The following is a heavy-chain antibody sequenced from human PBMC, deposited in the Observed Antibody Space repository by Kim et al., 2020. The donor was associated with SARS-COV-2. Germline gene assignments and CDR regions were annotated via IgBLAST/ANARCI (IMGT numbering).Heavy chain of an antibody. J-gene: IGHJ6*02. Sequence: VKGRVTISREHAKNSLYLQMNSLSAEDTAVYYCASPSYGAAVAGPYGMDVWGQGTTVTVSS. D-gene: IGHD6-19*01. CDR3: ASPSYGAAVAGPYGMDV. V-gene: IGHV3-11*03.